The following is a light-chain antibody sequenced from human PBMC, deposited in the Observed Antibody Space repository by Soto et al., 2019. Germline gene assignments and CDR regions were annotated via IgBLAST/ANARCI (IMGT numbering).Light chain of an antibody. V-gene: IGLV2-14*01. CDR2: DVS. CDR3: SSYTSSSTKV. CDR1: SSDVGGYNY. Sequence: QSVLTQPGSVSGTPGQAITIYCTGTSSDVGGYNYVSWYQQHPGKAPKLMIYDVSNRPSGVSNRFSGSKSGNTASLTISGLQAEDEADYYCSSYTSSSTKVLGTGTKVTVL. J-gene: IGLJ1*01.